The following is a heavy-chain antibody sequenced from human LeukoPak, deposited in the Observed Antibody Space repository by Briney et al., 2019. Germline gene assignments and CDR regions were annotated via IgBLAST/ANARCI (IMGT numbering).Heavy chain of an antibody. CDR1: GYSISSGYC. CDR2: ICHSGST. V-gene: IGHV4-38-2*02. Sequence: PSETLSLTCSVSGYSISSGYCWGWIRQSPGKGLDWIGSICHSGSTYYNPFLKSRVTISVDTSKNQFSLKLSSVTAADTAVYYCARDGDGVSSSGNYFDHWGQGTLVTVSS. D-gene: IGHD5-24*01. CDR3: ARDGDGVSSSGNYFDH. J-gene: IGHJ4*02.